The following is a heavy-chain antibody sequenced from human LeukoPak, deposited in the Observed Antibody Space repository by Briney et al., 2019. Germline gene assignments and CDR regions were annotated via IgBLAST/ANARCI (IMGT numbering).Heavy chain of an antibody. D-gene: IGHD1-1*01. CDR1: GGSISSGGYS. Sequence: KTSETLSLTCAVSGGSISSGGYSWSWIRQPPGKGLEWIGYIYHSGSTYYNPSLKSRVTISVDRSKNQFSLKLSSVTAADTAVYYCARAQLIPYCFDYWGQGTLVTVSS. CDR3: ARAQLIPYCFDY. CDR2: IYHSGST. J-gene: IGHJ4*02. V-gene: IGHV4-30-2*01.